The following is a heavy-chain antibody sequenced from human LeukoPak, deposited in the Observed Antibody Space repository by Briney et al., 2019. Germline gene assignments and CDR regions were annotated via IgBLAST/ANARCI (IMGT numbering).Heavy chain of an antibody. V-gene: IGHV1-2*02. J-gene: IGHJ6*02. CDR3: ARESLRDPYYYYVMYV. CDR1: GYTFTCYY. D-gene: IGHD5-24*01. CDR2: IKPKRGGT. Sequence: GASVKVSCKASGYTFTCYYMKWVRQAPGQGRGWMGWIKPKRGGTKYAKKFQGRVTTPRDTTIRTAYMELSRMRCEEATVYYCARESLRDPYYYYVMYVCVQGTTVTVSS.